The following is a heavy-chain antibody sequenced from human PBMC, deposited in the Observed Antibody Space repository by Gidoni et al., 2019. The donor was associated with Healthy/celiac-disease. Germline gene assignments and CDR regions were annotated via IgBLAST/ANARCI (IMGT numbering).Heavy chain of an antibody. CDR2: IYHSGST. J-gene: IGHJ4*02. CDR3: ARSARGGSGSPSDY. Sequence: QVQLQESGPGLVKPSETLSLTCTVSGYSISSGYYWGWIRQPPGKGLEWIGRIYHSGSTYYNPSLKSRVTISVDTSKNQFSLKLSSVTAADTAVYYCARSARGGSGSPSDYWGQGTLVTVSS. CDR1: GYSISSGYY. V-gene: IGHV4-38-2*02. D-gene: IGHD3-10*01.